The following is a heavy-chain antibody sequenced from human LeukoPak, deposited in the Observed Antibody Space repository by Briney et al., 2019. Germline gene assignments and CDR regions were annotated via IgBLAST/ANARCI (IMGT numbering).Heavy chain of an antibody. D-gene: IGHD2-2*01. J-gene: IGHJ6*02. CDR1: GASFSDYY. Sequence: SETLSLTCAVYGASFSDYYWWSWIRQPPGKGLEWIGESSHSGNAKYAPSLKSRVTISLDTSKNQFSLKVNSLTAADTAVYYCARVPAVDGNYYYYYGLDVWGQGTTVTVSS. CDR2: SSHSGNA. V-gene: IGHV4-34*01. CDR3: ARVPAVDGNYYYYYGLDV.